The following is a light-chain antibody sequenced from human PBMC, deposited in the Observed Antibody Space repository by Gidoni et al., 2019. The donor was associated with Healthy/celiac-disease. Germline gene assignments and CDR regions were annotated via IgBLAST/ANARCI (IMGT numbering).Light chain of an antibody. CDR1: QSVSSN. CDR3: QQYNNWQRT. CDR2: GAS. V-gene: IGKV3-15*01. J-gene: IGKJ1*01. Sequence: EIVMTQSPATLSVSPGERATLSCRASQSVSSNLAWYQQKPGQAPRLLIYGASTRATGIPARFSGSGSGTEFTLTISSLQSEDFAVYYCQQYNNWQRTFXQXTKVXIK.